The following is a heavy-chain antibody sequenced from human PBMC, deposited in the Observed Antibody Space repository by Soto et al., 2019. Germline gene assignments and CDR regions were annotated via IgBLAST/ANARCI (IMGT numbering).Heavy chain of an antibody. CDR2: INHRGST. Sequence: QVQLQQWGAGLLKPSETLSLTCAVYGGSFSGYYWSWIRQPPGKGMEWIGEINHRGSTNYNPSLKSRVTISLDTSKNQFSLKLSSVTAADTAIYYCARDSLGIAVLGTGRSKNNWFDPWGQGTLVTVSS. D-gene: IGHD6-19*01. J-gene: IGHJ5*02. CDR1: GGSFSGYY. CDR3: ARDSLGIAVLGTGRSKNNWFDP. V-gene: IGHV4-34*01.